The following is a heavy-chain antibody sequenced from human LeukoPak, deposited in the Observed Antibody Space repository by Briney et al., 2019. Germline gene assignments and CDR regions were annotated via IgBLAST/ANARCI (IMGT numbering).Heavy chain of an antibody. V-gene: IGHV4-34*01. CDR3: ARVGTAARYYDYYYMDV. CDR1: GGSFSGYY. Sequence: SETLSLTCAVYGGSFSGYYWSWIRQPPGKGLEWIGEINHSGSTNYNPSLKSRVTISVDTSKNQFSLKLSSVTAADTAVYYCARVGTAARYYDYYYMDVWGKGTTVTVSS. J-gene: IGHJ6*03. D-gene: IGHD6-13*01. CDR2: INHSGST.